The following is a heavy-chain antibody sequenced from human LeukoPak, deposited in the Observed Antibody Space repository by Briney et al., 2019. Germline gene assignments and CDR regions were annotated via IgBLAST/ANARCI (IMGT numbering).Heavy chain of an antibody. CDR3: ARTAKFAAGYYIDY. V-gene: IGHV3-21*01. CDR2: ISGSSRHK. Sequence: PGGSLRLSCAASGFTFSSYTMNWVRQAPGKGLEWVSSISGSSRHKYYADSVKGRFTISRDNAKNSLYLQMNSLRAEDTAVYYCARTAKFAAGYYIDYWGQGTLVTVSS. CDR1: GFTFSSYT. J-gene: IGHJ4*02. D-gene: IGHD6-13*01.